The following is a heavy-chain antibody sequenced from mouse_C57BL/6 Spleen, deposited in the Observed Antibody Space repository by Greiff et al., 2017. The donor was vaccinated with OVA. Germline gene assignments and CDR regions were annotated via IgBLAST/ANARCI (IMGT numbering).Heavy chain of an antibody. CDR3: ARYNSKDAWFAY. Sequence: VQVVESGAELVRPGTSVKVSCKASGYAFTNYLIEWVKQRPGQGLEWIGVINPGSGGTNYNEKFKGKATLTADKSSSTAYMQLSSLTSEDSAVYFCARYNSKDAWFAYWGQGTLVTVSA. CDR2: INPGSGGT. J-gene: IGHJ3*01. V-gene: IGHV1-54*01. CDR1: GYAFTNYL. D-gene: IGHD2-5*01.